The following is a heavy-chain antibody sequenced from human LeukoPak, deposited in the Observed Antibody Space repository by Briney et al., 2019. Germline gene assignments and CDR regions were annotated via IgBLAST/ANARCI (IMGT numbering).Heavy chain of an antibody. Sequence: ASVKVSCTASGGTFSSYAISWVRQAPGQGLEWMGGIIPIFGTANYAQKFQGRVTITADESTSTAYMELSSLRSEDTAVYYCAREPTITMMGLYKPYNWFDPWGQGTLVTVSS. D-gene: IGHD3-22*01. V-gene: IGHV1-69*13. CDR3: AREPTITMMGLYKPYNWFDP. J-gene: IGHJ5*02. CDR2: IIPIFGTA. CDR1: GGTFSSYA.